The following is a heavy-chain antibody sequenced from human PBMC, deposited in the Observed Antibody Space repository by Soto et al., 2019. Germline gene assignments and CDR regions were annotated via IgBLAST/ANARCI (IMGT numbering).Heavy chain of an antibody. J-gene: IGHJ5*02. V-gene: IGHV4-31*03. D-gene: IGHD5-18*01. Sequence: ASGTLSLTCTVSGASVSTGAYYWGWVRQRPGRGLEWIGYVYESGYTYYNMSLKSRLTTSLDRSNNQFSLGLTSVTAADTAVYYCVRALRHTAMVYPWFDPWGQGTLVTVSS. CDR3: VRALRHTAMVYPWFDP. CDR1: GASVSTGAYY. CDR2: VYESGYT.